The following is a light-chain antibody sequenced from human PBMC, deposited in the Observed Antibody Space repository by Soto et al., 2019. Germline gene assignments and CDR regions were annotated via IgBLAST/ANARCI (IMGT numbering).Light chain of an antibody. Sequence: DIQMTQSPSTLSASVGDRVTITCRASQSISSWLAWYQQKPGKAPKLLIYDASSLESGVPSRFSRSGSGTEFALTISSLRPDDFATYSCQQYNSYALTFGGGTKVDIK. CDR3: QQYNSYALT. CDR2: DAS. J-gene: IGKJ4*01. CDR1: QSISSW. V-gene: IGKV1-5*01.